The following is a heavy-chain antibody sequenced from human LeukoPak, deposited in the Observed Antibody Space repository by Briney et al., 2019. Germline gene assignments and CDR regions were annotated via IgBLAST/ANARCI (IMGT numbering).Heavy chain of an antibody. CDR2: IYYSGST. J-gene: IGHJ3*02. D-gene: IGHD3-22*01. V-gene: IGHV4-39*07. CDR1: GGSISSSSYY. CDR3: ARVLITMIVVATNTDAFDI. Sequence: PSETLSLTCTVSGGSISSSSYYWGWIRQPPGKGLEWIGSIYYSGSTYYNPSLKSRVTISVDTSKNQFSLKLSSVTAADTAVYYCARVLITMIVVATNTDAFDIWGQGTMVTVSS.